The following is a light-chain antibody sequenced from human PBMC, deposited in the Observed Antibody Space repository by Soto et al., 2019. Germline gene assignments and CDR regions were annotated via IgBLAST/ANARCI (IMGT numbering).Light chain of an antibody. CDR1: SSDVGHYDY. V-gene: IGLV2-14*03. CDR2: DVT. CDR3: SSYTGTSTQV. J-gene: IGLJ1*01. Sequence: QSVLTQPASVSGSPGQSMTISCTGSSSDVGHYDYVSWFQQHPGRAPTLLIYDVTYRPSGVSNRFSGAKSGSTASLTISGLRTEDEANYYCSSYTGTSTQVFGTGTKVTVL.